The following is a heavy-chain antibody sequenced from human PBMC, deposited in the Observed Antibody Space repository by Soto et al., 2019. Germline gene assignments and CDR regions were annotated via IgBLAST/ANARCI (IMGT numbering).Heavy chain of an antibody. CDR1: GFTFSSYG. Sequence: GGSLRLSCAASGFTFSSYGMHWVRQAPGKGLEWVSVIYSSGITYYADSVKGRFTISRDNSKNTVYLQMNSLRAEDTAVYYCARESEDLTSNFDYWGQGTLVTVSS. J-gene: IGHJ4*02. CDR2: IYSSGIT. V-gene: IGHV3-66*01. CDR3: ARESEDLTSNFDY.